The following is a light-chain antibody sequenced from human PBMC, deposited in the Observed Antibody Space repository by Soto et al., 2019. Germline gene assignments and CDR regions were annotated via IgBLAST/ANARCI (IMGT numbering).Light chain of an antibody. CDR1: SSDVGGYNY. V-gene: IGLV2-14*01. J-gene: IGLJ1*01. Sequence: LTQPASVSGSPGQSITISCTGASSDVGGYNYVSWYQQHPGKAPKLMIYEVSNRPSGVSNRFSGSKSGNTASLTISGLQAEDEADYYCSSYTSSSTYVFGTGTKVTVL. CDR2: EVS. CDR3: SSYTSSSTYV.